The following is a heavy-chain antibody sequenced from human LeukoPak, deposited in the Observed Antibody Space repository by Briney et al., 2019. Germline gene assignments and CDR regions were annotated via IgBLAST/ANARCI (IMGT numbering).Heavy chain of an antibody. V-gene: IGHV3-74*01. CDR2: INGDGSTT. CDR1: GFTISNYW. CDR3: ARVVAAVPY. Sequence: GGSLRLSCADSGFTISNYWMHWVRQAPGKGLVWVSRINGDGSTTNYADSVKGRFTVSRDNAKNTLYLQMNSLRAEDTAVYYCARVVAAVPYWGQGTLVTVSS. J-gene: IGHJ4*02. D-gene: IGHD2-2*01.